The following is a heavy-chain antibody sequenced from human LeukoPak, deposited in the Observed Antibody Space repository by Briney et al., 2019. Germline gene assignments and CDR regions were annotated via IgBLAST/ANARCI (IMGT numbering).Heavy chain of an antibody. V-gene: IGHV3-7*01. CDR3: ARPPYSGGWYLMF. D-gene: IGHD6-19*01. CDR2: IKRDGSEK. CDR1: GFTFSSYW. J-gene: IGHJ1*01. Sequence: PGGSLRLSCAASGFTFSSYWMTWVRQAPGKGLEWVANIKRDGSEKFYVDSVRGRFTISRDNAKNSLYLQMNSLRAEDTAVYYCARPPYSGGWYLMFWGQGTLVTVSS.